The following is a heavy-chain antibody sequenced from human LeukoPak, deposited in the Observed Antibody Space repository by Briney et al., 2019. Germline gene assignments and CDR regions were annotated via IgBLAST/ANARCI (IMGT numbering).Heavy chain of an antibody. CDR1: SVSISSSSYH. Sequence: SETLSLTCTVSSVSISSSSYHWAWIRQPPGKGLEWIGSIFYSGTTYSNPSLQSRFTMSVDTSKNQFSLKLNSVTAADTAVYYCAKNTGLGYWGQGTLVTVSS. CDR3: AKNTGLGY. D-gene: IGHD6-19*01. CDR2: IFYSGTT. J-gene: IGHJ4*02. V-gene: IGHV4-39*07.